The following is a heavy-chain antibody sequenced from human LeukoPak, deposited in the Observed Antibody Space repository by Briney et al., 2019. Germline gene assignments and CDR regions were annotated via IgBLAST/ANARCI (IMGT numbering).Heavy chain of an antibody. Sequence: SETLSLTCTGSGGSFSRYYWSWIRQPAVKGLDGIGRIYTSGSTNYNPSPKSRVTISVDTSKNQFPLKLSSVTAADSAVYYCASHGPLGSGSYWGGDNWFDPWGQGTLVTVSS. D-gene: IGHD3-10*01. J-gene: IGHJ5*02. CDR1: GGSFSRYY. CDR2: IYTSGST. V-gene: IGHV4-4*07. CDR3: ASHGPLGSGSYWGGDNWFDP.